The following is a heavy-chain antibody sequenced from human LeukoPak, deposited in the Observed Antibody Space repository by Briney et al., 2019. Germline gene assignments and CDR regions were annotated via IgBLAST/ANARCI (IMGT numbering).Heavy chain of an antibody. D-gene: IGHD3-22*01. V-gene: IGHV1-2*02. J-gene: IGHJ4*02. CDR3: ARGPDYYDSSGYRDY. CDR2: INPNSGGT. Sequence: ASVKVSCKASGYTFTGYYMHWVRQAPGQGLEWMGWINPNSGGTNYAQKFQGRVTMTRNTSISTAYMELSSLRSEDTAVYYCARGPDYYDSSGYRDYWGQGTLVTVSS. CDR1: GYTFTGYY.